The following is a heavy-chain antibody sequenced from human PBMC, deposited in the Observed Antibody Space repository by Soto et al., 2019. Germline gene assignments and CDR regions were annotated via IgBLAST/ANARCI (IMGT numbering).Heavy chain of an antibody. J-gene: IGHJ4*02. V-gene: IGHV3-30-3*01. D-gene: IGHD6-13*01. CDR3: ARDRRRGAAAGTLDY. CDR1: GFTFSSYA. CDR2: ISYDGSNK. Sequence: GGSLRLSCAASGFTFSSYAMHWVRQAPGKGLEWVAVISYDGSNKYYADSVKGRFTISRDNSKNTLYLQMNSLRAEDTAAYYCARDRRRGAAAGTLDYWGQGTLVTVSS.